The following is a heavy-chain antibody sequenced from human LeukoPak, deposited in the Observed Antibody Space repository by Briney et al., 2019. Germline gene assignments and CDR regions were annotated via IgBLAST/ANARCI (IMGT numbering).Heavy chain of an antibody. J-gene: IGHJ4*02. Sequence: GGSLRLSCAASGFTVSNNYMSWVRQAPGKGLEWVSIIYSGGSTFYADSVKGRFTISRDNSKNTLYLQMNSLRAEDTVVYYCAKELPGARWVGYYFDYRGQGTLVTVSS. CDR1: GFTVSNNY. CDR2: IYSGGST. D-gene: IGHD1-26*01. V-gene: IGHV3-53*01. CDR3: AKELPGARWVGYYFDY.